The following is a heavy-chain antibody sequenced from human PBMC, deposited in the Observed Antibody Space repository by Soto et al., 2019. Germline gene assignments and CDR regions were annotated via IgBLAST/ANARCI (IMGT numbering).Heavy chain of an antibody. J-gene: IGHJ5*02. D-gene: IGHD2-2*01. V-gene: IGHV4-39*01. CDR1: GDSISSSNYY. CDR2: MYYSGST. Sequence: PSETLSLTCTVSGDSISSSNYYWVWIRLPPGKGLEWIGSMYYSGSTDYNPSPNSRVTISVDTSKNQFSLKLISVTAADTAVYYCARVPGPWGQGTLVTVSS. CDR3: ARVPGP.